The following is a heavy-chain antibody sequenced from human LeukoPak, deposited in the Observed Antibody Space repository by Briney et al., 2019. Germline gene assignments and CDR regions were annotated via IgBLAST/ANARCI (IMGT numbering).Heavy chain of an antibody. Sequence: GSLRLSCAASGFTFSSYAMHWVRQAPGRGLEWVAVISYDGSNKYYADSVKGRFTISRDNSKNTLYLQMNSLRAEDTAVYYCASSVTTLYYFDYWGQGTLVTVSS. V-gene: IGHV3-30-3*01. J-gene: IGHJ4*02. CDR3: ASSVTTLYYFDY. CDR1: GFTFSSYA. CDR2: ISYDGSNK. D-gene: IGHD4-17*01.